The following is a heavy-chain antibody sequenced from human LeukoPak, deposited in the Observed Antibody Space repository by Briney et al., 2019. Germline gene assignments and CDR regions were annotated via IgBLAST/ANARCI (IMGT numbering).Heavy chain of an antibody. D-gene: IGHD4/OR15-4a*01. CDR3: ARRAGAYSHPYDY. CDR1: GFTVSSNS. J-gene: IGHJ4*02. CDR2: IYSDNT. Sequence: GGSLRLSCTVSGFTVSSNSMNWVRQAPGKGLEWVSFIYSDNTHYSDSVKGRFTISRDNSKNTLYLQMNSLRAEDTAVYYCARRAGAYSHPYDYWGQGTLVTVSS. V-gene: IGHV3-53*01.